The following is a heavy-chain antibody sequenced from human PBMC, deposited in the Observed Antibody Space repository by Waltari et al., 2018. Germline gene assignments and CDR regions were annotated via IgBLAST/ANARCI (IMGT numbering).Heavy chain of an antibody. Sequence: QLQLQESGPGLVKPSETLSLTCTVSGGSISSSSYYWGWIRQPPGKGLEWIGSIYYSGSTYYNPSLKSRVTISVDTSKNQFSLKLSSVTAADTAVYYCARDSVVVAAYPSYYFDYWGQGTLVTVSS. J-gene: IGHJ4*02. CDR2: IYYSGST. V-gene: IGHV4-39*07. CDR3: ARDSVVVAAYPSYYFDY. D-gene: IGHD2-15*01. CDR1: GGSISSSSYY.